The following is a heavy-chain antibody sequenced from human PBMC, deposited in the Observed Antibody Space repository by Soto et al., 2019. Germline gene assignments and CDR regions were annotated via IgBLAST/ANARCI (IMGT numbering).Heavy chain of an antibody. CDR3: ARLEEAAAGTGWFDP. CDR1: GYSVSSYW. J-gene: IGHJ5*02. V-gene: IGHV5-51*01. D-gene: IGHD6-13*01. CDR2: IYPGDSDT. Sequence: GASLKSSCKGSGYSVSSYWIGWVRQMTGKGLEWMGIIYPGDSDTRYSPSFQGQVTISADKSISTAYLQWSSLKASDTAMYYCARLEEAAAGTGWFDPWGQGTLVTVSS.